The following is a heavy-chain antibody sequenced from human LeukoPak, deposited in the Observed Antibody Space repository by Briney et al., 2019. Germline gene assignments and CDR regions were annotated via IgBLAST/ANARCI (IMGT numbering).Heavy chain of an antibody. CDR1: GFTVSSNY. CDR2: IYSGGST. D-gene: IGHD3-22*01. J-gene: IGHJ4*02. V-gene: IGHV3-53*01. CDR3: ARDRGGYPWYFDY. Sequence: AGGSLRLSCAASGFTVSSNYMSWVRQAPGKGLEWVSVIYSGGSTYYADSVKGRFTISRDNSKNTLYLQMNSLRAEDTAVYYCARDRGGYPWYFDYWGQGTLVTVSS.